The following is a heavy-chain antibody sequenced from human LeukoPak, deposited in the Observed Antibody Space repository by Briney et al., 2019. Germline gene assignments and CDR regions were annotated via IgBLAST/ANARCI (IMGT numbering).Heavy chain of an antibody. V-gene: IGHV1-46*01. CDR1: GYTFSNYY. CDR3: ATGDRSSGWHY. D-gene: IGHD6-19*01. CDR2: INPTGTGT. J-gene: IGHJ4*02. Sequence: GASVKVSCKASGYTFSNYYMHWVRQAPGQGLEWMGLINPTGTGTNYAQKFRGRVTLTRDTSTTTVYMELSSLRSEDSAVYHCATGDRSSGWHYWGQGTLVTVSS.